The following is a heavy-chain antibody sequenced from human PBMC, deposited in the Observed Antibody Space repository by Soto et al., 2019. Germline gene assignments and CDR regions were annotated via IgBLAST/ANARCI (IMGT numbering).Heavy chain of an antibody. CDR3: ARDRVLWRYYSYMDV. CDR2: IKQDGSEK. V-gene: IGHV3-7*01. J-gene: IGHJ6*03. CDR1: GFTFSSYW. Sequence: GGSLRLSCAASGFTFSSYWMSWVRQAPGKGLEWVANIKQDGSEKYYVDSVKGRFTISRDNAKNSLYLQMNSLRAEDTAVYYCARDRVLWRYYSYMDVWGKGTTVTVSS. D-gene: IGHD3-10*01.